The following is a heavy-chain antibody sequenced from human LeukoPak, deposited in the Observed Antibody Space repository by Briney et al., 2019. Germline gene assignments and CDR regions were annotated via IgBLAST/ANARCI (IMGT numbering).Heavy chain of an antibody. CDR2: IWYDGSNK. CDR1: GFTFSNYG. D-gene: IGHD3-22*01. J-gene: IGHJ4*02. CDR3: ARDYYPY. Sequence: GGSLRLSCAASGFTFSNYGMHWVRQAPGKGLEWVAVIWYDGSNKYYADSVKGRFTISRDNAKNSLYLQMNSLRAEDTAVYYCARDYYPYWGQGTLVTVSS. V-gene: IGHV3-33*01.